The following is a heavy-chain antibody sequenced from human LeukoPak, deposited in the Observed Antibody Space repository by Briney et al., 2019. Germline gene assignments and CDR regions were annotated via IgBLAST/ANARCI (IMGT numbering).Heavy chain of an antibody. CDR1: GGSISSGSYY. CDR3: ARRLKWPAHFDS. J-gene: IGHJ4*02. CDR2: IYTSGST. V-gene: IGHV4-61*02. D-gene: IGHD2-2*01. Sequence: SETLSLTCTVSGGSISSGSYYWSWIRQPAGKGLEWIGRIYTSGSTNYNPSLKSRVTISVDTSKNQFSLKLSSVTAADTAVYHCARRLKWPAHFDSWGQGTLVTVSS.